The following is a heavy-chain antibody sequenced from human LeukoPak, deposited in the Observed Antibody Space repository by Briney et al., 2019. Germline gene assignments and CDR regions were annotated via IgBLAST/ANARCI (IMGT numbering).Heavy chain of an antibody. CDR2: ISASGGGT. CDR1: GFTFSNYW. V-gene: IGHV3-23*01. D-gene: IGHD3-22*01. J-gene: IGHJ4*02. Sequence: GGSLRLSCAASGFTFSNYWIHWVRQAPGKGLVWVSRISASGGGTFYAGSVEGRFIISRDNSKNTLSLQMNSLRAEDTAIYYCAKDKYHDSSGTFDYWGQGTLVTVSS. CDR3: AKDKYHDSSGTFDY.